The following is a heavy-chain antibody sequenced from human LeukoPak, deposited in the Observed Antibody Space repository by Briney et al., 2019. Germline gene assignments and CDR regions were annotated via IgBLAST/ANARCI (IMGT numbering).Heavy chain of an antibody. CDR2: ISYDGSNK. V-gene: IGHV3-30-3*01. Sequence: GRSLRLSCAASGFTFSSYAMHWVRQAPGKGLEWVAVISYDGSNKYYADSVKGRFTISRDNSKNTLYLQMNSLRAEDTAVYYCARDRGDSSGYYYEAWFDPWGQGTLVTVSS. J-gene: IGHJ5*02. D-gene: IGHD3-22*01. CDR3: ARDRGDSSGYYYEAWFDP. CDR1: GFTFSSYA.